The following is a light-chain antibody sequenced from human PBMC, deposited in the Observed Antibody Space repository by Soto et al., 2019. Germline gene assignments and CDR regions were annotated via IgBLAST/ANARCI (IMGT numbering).Light chain of an antibody. Sequence: EIVLTQSPGTLSLSPGERATLSCRASQSLSSNSLAWYQQKPGQAPRLLIYGASTRATGIPYRFSGSGSGTDFTLTISRLEPEDFAVYYCQQYGSSLFTFGPGTKVDIK. CDR3: QQYGSSLFT. CDR2: GAS. J-gene: IGKJ3*01. CDR1: QSLSSNS. V-gene: IGKV3-20*01.